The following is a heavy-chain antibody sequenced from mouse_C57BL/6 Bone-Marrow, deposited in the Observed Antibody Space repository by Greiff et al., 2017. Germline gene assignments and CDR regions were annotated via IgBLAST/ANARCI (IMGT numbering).Heavy chain of an antibody. D-gene: IGHD1-1*01. Sequence: VQLQQSGPELVKPGASVKISCKASGYTFTDYYMNWVKQSHGKSLEWIGDINPNNGGTSYNQKFKGKATLTVDKSSSTAYMELRSLTSEDSAVYYCARFPYYYGSKGGYFDVWGTGTTVTVSS. CDR1: GYTFTDYY. CDR3: ARFPYYYGSKGGYFDV. J-gene: IGHJ1*03. V-gene: IGHV1-26*01. CDR2: INPNNGGT.